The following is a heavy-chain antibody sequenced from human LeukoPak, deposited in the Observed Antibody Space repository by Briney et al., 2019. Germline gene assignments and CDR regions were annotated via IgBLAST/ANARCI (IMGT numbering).Heavy chain of an antibody. V-gene: IGHV4-61*08. CDR2: IDHSGST. CDR3: ARARGTEPIDY. CDR1: GGSISSGGYY. D-gene: IGHD1/OR15-1a*01. J-gene: IGHJ4*02. Sequence: PSETLSLTCTVSGGSISSGGYYWSWIRQPPGKGLEWIGEIDHSGSTNYSPSLKTRVTISVDTSKNQFSLKLNSVTAADTAVYYCARARGTEPIDYWGQGTLVTVSS.